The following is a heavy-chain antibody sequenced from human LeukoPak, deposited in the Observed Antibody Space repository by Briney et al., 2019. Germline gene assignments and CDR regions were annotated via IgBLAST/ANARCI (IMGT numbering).Heavy chain of an antibody. CDR2: INHSGST. V-gene: IGHV4-34*01. D-gene: IGHD1/OR15-1a*01. J-gene: IGHJ4*02. Sequence: SETLSLTCAVYGGSFSGYYWSWIRQPPGKGLEWIGEINHSGSTNYNPSLKSRVAISVDTSKNQFSLKLSSVTAADTAVYYCARESLREQDFDYWGQGTLVTVSS. CDR3: ARESLREQDFDY. CDR1: GGSFSGYY.